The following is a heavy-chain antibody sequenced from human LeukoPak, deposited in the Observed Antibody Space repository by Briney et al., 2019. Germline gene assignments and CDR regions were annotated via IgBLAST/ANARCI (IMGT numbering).Heavy chain of an antibody. V-gene: IGHV3-53*01. J-gene: IGHJ4*02. D-gene: IGHD5-24*01. CDR2: IYSGGST. Sequence: GGSLRLSCAASGFTVSSKYMSWVRQAPGKGLEWVSVIYSGGSTYYADSVKGRFTISRDNAKNSLYLQMNSLRAEDTAVYYCATWGDGYNGLFDYWGQGTLVTVSS. CDR3: ATWGDGYNGLFDY. CDR1: GFTVSSKY.